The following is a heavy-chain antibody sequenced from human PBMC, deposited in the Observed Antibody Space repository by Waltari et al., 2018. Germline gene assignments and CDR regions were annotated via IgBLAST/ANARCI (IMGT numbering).Heavy chain of an antibody. V-gene: IGHV4-34*01. J-gene: IGHJ4*02. CDR3: GRAPATSWFGYSVY. Sequence: QVRLEQWGAGQLKSSEILSLTCGESGASFGGFYWSWIRQAPGKGLEWIGDITHTGDSNINPSLKSRLTISVDTSKRQFSLELTSVTPADTAVYYCGRAPATSWFGYSVYWGQGTVVTVSS. CDR1: GASFGGFY. D-gene: IGHD2-2*01. CDR2: ITHTGDS.